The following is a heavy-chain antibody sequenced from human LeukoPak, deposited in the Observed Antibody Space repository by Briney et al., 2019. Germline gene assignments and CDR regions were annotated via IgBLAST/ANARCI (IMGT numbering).Heavy chain of an antibody. J-gene: IGHJ4*02. CDR1: GYTFTGYY. D-gene: IGHD5-24*01. CDR3: ARAERWLQFANYFFDY. V-gene: IGHV1-2*02. CDR2: INPNSGGT. Sequence: GASVKVSCKASGYTFTGYYVHWVRQAPGQGLEWMGWINPNSGGTNYAQKFQGRVTMTRDTSISTAYMELSRLRSDDTAVYYCARAERWLQFANYFFDYWGQGTLVTVSS.